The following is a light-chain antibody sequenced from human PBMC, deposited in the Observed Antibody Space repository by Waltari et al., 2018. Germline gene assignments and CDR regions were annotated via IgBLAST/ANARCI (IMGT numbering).Light chain of an antibody. V-gene: IGLV2-14*03. J-gene: IGLJ1*01. Sequence: QSALTQPASVSGSPGQSITISCTGTLSDVGHYAYFPWFQQHPGNAPKLMIYDVHNRPSGVSTRFSGSKSGNTASLTISGLQAEDEADYYCYSFTTSSTRIFGTGTKVTVL. CDR2: DVH. CDR1: LSDVGHYAY. CDR3: YSFTTSSTRI.